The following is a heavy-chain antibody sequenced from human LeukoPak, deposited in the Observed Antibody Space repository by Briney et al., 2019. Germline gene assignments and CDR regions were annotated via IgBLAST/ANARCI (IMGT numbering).Heavy chain of an antibody. CDR2: INVDGTAE. CDR1: GFSFSTIY. V-gene: IGHV3-7*03. Sequence: GGSLRLSCAASGFSFSTIYMSWVRQTPGQGLEWVANINVDGTAEYYVDSVKGRFTISRDNAKNSLYLQMNSLRAEDTAVYYCARDPYRFAFDIWGQGTVVLVSS. D-gene: IGHD1-26*01. CDR3: ARDPYRFAFDI. J-gene: IGHJ3*02.